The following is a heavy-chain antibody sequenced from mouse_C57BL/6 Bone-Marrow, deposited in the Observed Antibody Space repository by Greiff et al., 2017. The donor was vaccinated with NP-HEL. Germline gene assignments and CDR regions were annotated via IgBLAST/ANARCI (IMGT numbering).Heavy chain of an antibody. Sequence: QVQLKQPGAELVKPGASVKLSCKASGYTFTSYWMHWVKQRPGQGLEWIGMIHPNSGSTNYNEKFKGKATLTVDKSSSTAYMQLSSLTSEDSEVYYGEGGYGSSYWYFDVWGTGTTVTVSS. CDR2: IHPNSGST. V-gene: IGHV1-64*01. D-gene: IGHD1-1*01. CDR3: EGGYGSSYWYFDV. J-gene: IGHJ1*03. CDR1: GYTFTSYW.